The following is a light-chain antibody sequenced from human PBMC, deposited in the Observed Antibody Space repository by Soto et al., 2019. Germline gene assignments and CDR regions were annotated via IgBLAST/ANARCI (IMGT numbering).Light chain of an antibody. V-gene: IGLV2-11*01. CDR3: CSYAGSSPSGYV. CDR2: DVS. Sequence: QSVLTQPRSVSGSPGQSVTISCTGTSSDVGGYNYVSWYQQHPGKAPKLMIYDVSKRPSGVPDRFSGSKSGNTASLTISGLQAEDEADYYCCSYAGSSPSGYVFGTGTKVTVL. CDR1: SSDVGGYNY. J-gene: IGLJ1*01.